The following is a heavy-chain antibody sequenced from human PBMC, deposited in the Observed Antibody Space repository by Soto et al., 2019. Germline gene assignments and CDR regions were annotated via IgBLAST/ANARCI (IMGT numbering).Heavy chain of an antibody. CDR1: EYTFTSYT. D-gene: IGHD4-4*01. Sequence: ASVKVSCKASEYTFTSYTMHWVRQAPGQRLEWMGWINGGNGNTKYSQKFQGRVTITRDTSASTAYMELSSLRSDDTDVYYCARELQGLYYFDYWGQGTMVTVSS. CDR3: ARELQGLYYFDY. CDR2: INGGNGNT. J-gene: IGHJ4*02. V-gene: IGHV1-3*01.